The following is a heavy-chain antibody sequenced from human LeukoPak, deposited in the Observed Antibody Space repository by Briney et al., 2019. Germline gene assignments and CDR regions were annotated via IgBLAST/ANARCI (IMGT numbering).Heavy chain of an antibody. V-gene: IGHV4-4*09. CDR1: GGSISSYY. D-gene: IGHD6-13*01. Sequence: SETLSLTCAVYGGSISSYYWSWIRQPPGKGLEWIGYIYTSGSTNYNPSLKSRVTISVDTSKNQFSLKLSSVTAADTAVYYCARRSSWMVFDPWGQGTLVTVSS. J-gene: IGHJ5*02. CDR3: ARRSSWMVFDP. CDR2: IYTSGST.